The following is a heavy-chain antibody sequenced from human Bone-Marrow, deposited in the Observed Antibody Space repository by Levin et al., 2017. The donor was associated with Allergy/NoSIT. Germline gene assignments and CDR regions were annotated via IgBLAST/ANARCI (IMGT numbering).Heavy chain of an antibody. V-gene: IGHV4-39*07. Sequence: PSETLSLTCTVSGGSISSSSYYWGWIRQPPGKGLEWIGSIYYSGSTYYNPSLKSRVTISVDTSKNQFSLKLSSVTAADTAVYYCASRNFAGSYIGYWGQGTLVTVSS. J-gene: IGHJ4*02. D-gene: IGHD1-26*01. CDR3: ASRNFAGSYIGY. CDR2: IYYSGST. CDR1: GGSISSSSYY.